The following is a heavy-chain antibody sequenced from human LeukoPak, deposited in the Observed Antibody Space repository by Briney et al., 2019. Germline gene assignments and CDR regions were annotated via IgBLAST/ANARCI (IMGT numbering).Heavy chain of an antibody. D-gene: IGHD1-26*01. CDR1: GFTVSSNY. CDR2: IYSGGST. V-gene: IGHV3-53*01. J-gene: IGHJ3*02. CDR3: ARGGSYLSAFDI. Sequence: GGSLRLSCAASGFTVSSNYMSWVRQAPGKGLEWVSIIYSGGSTFYADSVKGRFTISRDNSKNTLYLQMNSLRAEDTAVYYCARGGSYLSAFDIWGQGTTVTVSS.